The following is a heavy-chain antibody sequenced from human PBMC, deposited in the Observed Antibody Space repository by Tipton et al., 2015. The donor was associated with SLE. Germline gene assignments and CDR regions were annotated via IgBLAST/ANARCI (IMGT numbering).Heavy chain of an antibody. CDR3: AREGEGMDV. J-gene: IGHJ6*04. CDR2: IKQDGSEK. V-gene: IGHV3-7*03. Sequence: GSLRLSCAASGFTFDDYGMSWVRQAPGKGLEWVANIKQDGSEKYYVDSVKGRFTISRDNAKNSLYLQMNSLRAEDTAVYYCAREGEGMDVWGKGTTVTVSS. CDR1: GFTFDDYG. D-gene: IGHD2-21*01.